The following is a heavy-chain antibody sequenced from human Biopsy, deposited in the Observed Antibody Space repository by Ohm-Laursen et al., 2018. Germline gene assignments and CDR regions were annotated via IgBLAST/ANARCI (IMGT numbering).Heavy chain of an antibody. CDR2: MYYSGST. CDR1: GGSLNFYY. CDR3: VRGRSPATY. D-gene: IGHD3-16*01. J-gene: IGHJ4*02. V-gene: IGHV4-59*01. Sequence: GTLSLTCTVSGGSLNFYYWSWIRQPPGKGLEWIGYMYYSGSTEYSPSLKNRVTVSLDTSRNQFSLKLTSMTPADTAVYYCVRGRSPATYWGQGALVIVSS.